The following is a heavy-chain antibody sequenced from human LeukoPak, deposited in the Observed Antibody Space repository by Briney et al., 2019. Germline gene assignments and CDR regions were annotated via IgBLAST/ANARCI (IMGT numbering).Heavy chain of an antibody. CDR1: VFTFDDYG. D-gene: IGHD6-13*01. J-gene: IGHJ6*03. Sequence: GGSLRLSCAASVFTFDDYGMSWVRQAPGKGLEWVSGINWNGGSTGYADSVKGRFTISRDNAKNSLYLQMNSLRAEDTALYYCARCSSWYGYYYYMDVWGKGTTVTVSS. CDR2: INWNGGST. CDR3: ARCSSWYGYYYYMDV. V-gene: IGHV3-20*04.